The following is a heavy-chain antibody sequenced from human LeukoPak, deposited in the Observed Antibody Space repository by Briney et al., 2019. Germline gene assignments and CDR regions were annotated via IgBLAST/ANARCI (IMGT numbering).Heavy chain of an antibody. D-gene: IGHD4-17*01. Sequence: GGSLRLSCATSGFPFSPSAMTWVRQAPGKGLKWVSHILSTGTTYYADSVRGRFSISRDNAKNTLFLLMTSLRAEDTAVYYCATVKYDYADPVGWFDPWGQGTLVTVSS. CDR1: GFPFSPSA. J-gene: IGHJ5*02. CDR3: ATVKYDYADPVGWFDP. V-gene: IGHV3-23*05. CDR2: ILSTGTT.